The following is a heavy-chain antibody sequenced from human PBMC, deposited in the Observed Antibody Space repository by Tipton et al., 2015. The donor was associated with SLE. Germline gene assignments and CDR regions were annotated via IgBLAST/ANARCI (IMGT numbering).Heavy chain of an antibody. CDR1: GFTFSNYW. CDR2: IKQDGSDK. CDR3: ARISTVTTSFDS. J-gene: IGHJ4*02. V-gene: IGHV3-7*01. Sequence: SLRLSCAASGFTFSNYWMSWARQAPGQGLEWVADIKQDGSDKYYVDSVKGRFTISRDNAQNSLYLQMNSLRAEDTAVHYCARISTVTTSFDSWGQGTLVTVSS. D-gene: IGHD4-11*01.